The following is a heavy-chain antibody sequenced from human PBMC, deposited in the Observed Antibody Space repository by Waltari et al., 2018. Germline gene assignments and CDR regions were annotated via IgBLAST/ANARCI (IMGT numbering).Heavy chain of an antibody. Sequence: QVQLVESGGGVVQPGRSLRLSCAASGFTFSSYGMHWVRQAPGKGLEGVAVIWYDGSNKYYADSVKGRFTISRDNSKNTLYLQMNSLRAEDTAVYYCARGGSGSYYNRGAFDIWGQGTMVTVSS. CDR3: ARGGSGSYYNRGAFDI. V-gene: IGHV3-33*01. D-gene: IGHD3-10*01. J-gene: IGHJ3*02. CDR2: IWYDGSNK. CDR1: GFTFSSYG.